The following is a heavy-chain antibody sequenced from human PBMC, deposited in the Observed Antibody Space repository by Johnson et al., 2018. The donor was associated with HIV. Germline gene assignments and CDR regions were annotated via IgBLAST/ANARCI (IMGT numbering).Heavy chain of an antibody. CDR1: GFTSDDYA. J-gene: IGHJ3*02. D-gene: IGHD3-22*01. Sequence: VQLVESGGGVVRPGGSLRLSCAASGFTSDDYAMHWVRQAPGKGLEWVSGISWNSGSIGYADSVKGRFTISRDNAKNSLYLQMNSLRAEDTAVYYCARQSPYYFDRSGYPAAFDIWGQGTMVTVSS. V-gene: IGHV3-9*02. CDR3: ARQSPYYFDRSGYPAAFDI. CDR2: ISWNSGSI.